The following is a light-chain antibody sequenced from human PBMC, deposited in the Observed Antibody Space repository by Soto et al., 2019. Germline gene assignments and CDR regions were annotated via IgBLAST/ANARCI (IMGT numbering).Light chain of an antibody. CDR3: HQYTLAALYT. J-gene: IGKJ3*01. CDR1: QSISDNR. CDR2: DAS. Sequence: EIVLTQSPGTLSLSPGETATLSCRASQSISDNRLFWYQQRPGQAPRLLIYDASYRAAGIPDRFSGSGSGTDFTHTKSRLLPEDSAVLNCHQYTLAALYTFGHAT. V-gene: IGKV3-20*01.